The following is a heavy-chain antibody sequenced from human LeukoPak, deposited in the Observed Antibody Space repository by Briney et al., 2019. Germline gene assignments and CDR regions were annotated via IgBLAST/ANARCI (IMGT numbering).Heavy chain of an antibody. J-gene: IGHJ4*02. CDR3: AREDGYCSGGNCYSYFDS. V-gene: IGHV3-21*01. D-gene: IGHD2-15*01. CDR1: GFTFSIYT. Sequence: GGSLRLSCVASGFTFSIYTMSWVRQAPGKGLEWVSSITSSSSSMYSADSVKGRLTITRDNTRNSLFLQMYSLRAGDTAVYFCAREDGYCSGGNCYSYFDSWGQGTLVTVSS. CDR2: ITSSSSSM.